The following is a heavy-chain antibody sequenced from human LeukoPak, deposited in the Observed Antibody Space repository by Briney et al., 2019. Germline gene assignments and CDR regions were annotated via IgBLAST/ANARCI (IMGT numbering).Heavy chain of an antibody. J-gene: IGHJ4*02. D-gene: IGHD3-22*01. CDR3: ARDANYFDSSGYDYRDY. CDR2: TNEYEREI. Sequence: PGGSLRLSCAASGFIFRSYWMAWVRQAPGKGLEWVANTNEYEREIYYVDSVKGRFTISRDNAKNSLYLQMNSLRVEDTAVYYCARDANYFDSSGYDYRDYWGQGTLVTVSS. CDR1: GFIFRSYW. V-gene: IGHV3-7*03.